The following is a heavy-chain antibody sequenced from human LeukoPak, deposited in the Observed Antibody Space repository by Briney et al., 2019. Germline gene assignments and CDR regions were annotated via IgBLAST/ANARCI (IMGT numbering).Heavy chain of an antibody. Sequence: PGGPLRLSCAASGFTLSSYWMSWVRHAPGKGLDWVANIKQDGSEKYYVDSVKGRFTISRDNAKNSLYLQMHSLRAEDTAVYYCARGGTLLWGQGALVTVSS. D-gene: IGHD3/OR15-3a*01. CDR3: ARGGTLL. CDR1: GFTLSSYW. CDR2: IKQDGSEK. J-gene: IGHJ4*02. V-gene: IGHV3-7*01.